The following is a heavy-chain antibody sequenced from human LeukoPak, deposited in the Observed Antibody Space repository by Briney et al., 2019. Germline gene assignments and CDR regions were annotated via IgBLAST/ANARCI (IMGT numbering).Heavy chain of an antibody. CDR2: IWYDGSNK. J-gene: IGHJ4*02. Sequence: PGGSLRLSCAASGFTFSSYGMHWVRQAPGKGLEWVAVIWYDGSNKYYADSVKGRFTISRDNSKNTLYLQMNSLRAEDTAVYYCARGMELGPDPPDYWGQGTLVTVSS. CDR1: GFTFSSYG. D-gene: IGHD1-7*01. V-gene: IGHV3-33*01. CDR3: ARGMELGPDPPDY.